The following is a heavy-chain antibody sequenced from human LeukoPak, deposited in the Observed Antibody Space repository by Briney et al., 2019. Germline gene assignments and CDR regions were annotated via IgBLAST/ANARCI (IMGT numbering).Heavy chain of an antibody. CDR1: GFTFSNYA. CDR2: ITGSGTST. D-gene: IGHD3-10*01. V-gene: IGHV3-23*01. CDR3: AKDLWDYYGSGSYNGGNDY. J-gene: IGHJ4*02. Sequence: GGSLRLSCAASGFTFSNYAMSWVRQAPGKGLEWVSAITGSGTSTYYADSVKGRFTISRDNSKNTLYLQMNSLRAEDTAVYYCAKDLWDYYGSGSYNGGNDYWGQGALVTASS.